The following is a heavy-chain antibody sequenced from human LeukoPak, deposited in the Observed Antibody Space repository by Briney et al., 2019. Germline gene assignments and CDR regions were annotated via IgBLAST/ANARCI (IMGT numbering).Heavy chain of an antibody. CDR3: AKVSGYDFYNYYYYMDV. J-gene: IGHJ6*03. V-gene: IGHV3-23*01. CDR1: GFTFSSYA. CDR2: ISGSGGST. D-gene: IGHD3-3*01. Sequence: PGGSLRLSCAASGFTFSSYAMSWVRQAPGKGLEGVSAISGSGGSTYYADSVKGRFTISRDNSKNTLYLQMNSLRAEDTAVYYCAKVSGYDFYNYYYYMDVWGKGTTVTVSS.